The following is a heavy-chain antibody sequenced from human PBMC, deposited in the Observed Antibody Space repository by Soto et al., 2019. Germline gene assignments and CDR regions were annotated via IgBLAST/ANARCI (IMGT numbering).Heavy chain of an antibody. CDR1: GFTVSNYV. CDR3: ARTRSSTSIALDY. J-gene: IGHJ4*02. D-gene: IGHD2-2*01. Sequence: QVQLVESGGGVVQPGRSLRLSCAASGFTVSNYVMHWVRQAPGKGLEWVTLISYDGMKKYYAGSVKGRFTISRDSSNTLYLQMSSLSAEDTAVYYCARTRSSTSIALDYWGQGTLVTVSS. V-gene: IGHV3-30*04. CDR2: ISYDGMKK.